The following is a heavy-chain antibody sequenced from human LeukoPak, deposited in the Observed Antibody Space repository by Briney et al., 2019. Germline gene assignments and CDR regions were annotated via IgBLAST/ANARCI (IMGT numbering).Heavy chain of an antibody. D-gene: IGHD5-24*01. CDR1: GGTFSSYA. CDR2: IIPILGIA. V-gene: IGHV1-69*04. CDR3: ARARRDGYNLYYFDY. J-gene: IGHJ4*02. Sequence: SVKVSCKASGGTFSSYAISRVRQAPGQGLEWMGRIIPILGIANYAQKFQGRVTITADKSTSTAYMELSSLRSEDTAVYYCARARRDGYNLYYFDYWGQGTLVTVSS.